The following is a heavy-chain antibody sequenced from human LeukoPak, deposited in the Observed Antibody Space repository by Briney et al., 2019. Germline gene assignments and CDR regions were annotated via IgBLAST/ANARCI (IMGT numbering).Heavy chain of an antibody. D-gene: IGHD5-12*01. Sequence: GSLRLSCVASGFTFSTYEMAWVRQAPGKGLEWVAYISRSGGNIYYADSVKGRFTISRDNAKNSLYLQMNSLRAEDTAVYYCARDGDSGYPAPFDIWGQGTMVTVSS. J-gene: IGHJ3*02. V-gene: IGHV3-48*03. CDR2: ISRSGGNI. CDR3: ARDGDSGYPAPFDI. CDR1: GFTFSTYE.